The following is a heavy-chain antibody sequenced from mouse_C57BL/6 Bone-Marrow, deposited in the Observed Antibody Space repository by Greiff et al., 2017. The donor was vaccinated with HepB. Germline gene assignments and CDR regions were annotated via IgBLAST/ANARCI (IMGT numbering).Heavy chain of an antibody. J-gene: IGHJ3*01. CDR1: GFNIKDDY. V-gene: IGHV14-4*01. CDR2: IDPENGDT. D-gene: IGHD2-3*01. CDR3: TRAYEGYYRFAY. Sequence: VQLKESGAELVRPGASVKLSCTASGFNIKDDYMHWVKQRPEQGLEWIGWIDPENGDTEYASKFQGKATITADTSSNTAYLQLSSLTSEDTAVYYCTRAYEGYYRFAYWGQGTLVTVSA.